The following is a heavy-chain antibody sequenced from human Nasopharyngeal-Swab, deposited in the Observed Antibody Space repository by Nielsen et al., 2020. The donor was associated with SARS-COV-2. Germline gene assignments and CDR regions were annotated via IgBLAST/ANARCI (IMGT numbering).Heavy chain of an antibody. D-gene: IGHD1-26*01. J-gene: IGHJ6*02. CDR2: IRSKANSYAT. Sequence: GESLMIYCAASGFTFSGSAMHWVRQASGKGLEWVGRIRSKANSYATAYAASVKGRFTTSRDDSKNTAYLQMNSLKTEDTAVYYCTRGGIVGPPELGMDVWGQGTTVTVSS. CDR3: TRGGIVGPPELGMDV. CDR1: GFTFSGSA. V-gene: IGHV3-73*01.